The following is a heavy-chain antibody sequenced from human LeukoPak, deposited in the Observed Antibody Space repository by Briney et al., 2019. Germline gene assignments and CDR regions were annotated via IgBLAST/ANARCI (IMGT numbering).Heavy chain of an antibody. J-gene: IGHJ4*02. D-gene: IGHD1-14*01. Sequence: GGSLRLSCEASGFTFSSYAMHWVRQAPGKGTEWVAVISHDGNTKYYADSVKGRVTISRDNFKNILYLQLSTLRVEDTAMYYCARDPIQGAPDYFDFWGQGTLVTVSS. CDR1: GFTFSSYA. CDR2: ISHDGNTK. CDR3: ARDPIQGAPDYFDF. V-gene: IGHV3-30-3*01.